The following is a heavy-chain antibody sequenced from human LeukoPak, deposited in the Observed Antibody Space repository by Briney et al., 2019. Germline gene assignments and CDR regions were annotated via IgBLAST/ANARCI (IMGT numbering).Heavy chain of an antibody. CDR3: ARVSWDINYVDF. D-gene: IGHD1-26*01. V-gene: IGHV4-38-2*02. CDR1: GYSIRSGYY. J-gene: IGHJ4*02. Sequence: PSETLSLTCTVSGYSIRSGYYWGWIRPPPGKGLEWIGCIFHSESSYFNSSLKSRLTILPDTSKNQFSLNLTSVTAADTAVYYCARVSWDINYVDFWGRGTLVTVSS. CDR2: IFHSESS.